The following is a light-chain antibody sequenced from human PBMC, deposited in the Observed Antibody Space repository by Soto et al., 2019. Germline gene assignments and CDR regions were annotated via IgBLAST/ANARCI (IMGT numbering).Light chain of an antibody. Sequence: EIVMTQSPATLSVSPGERATLSCRASQSVSSNLAWYQQKPGQAPRLLIYGASTRATGITARFSGSGSGTDFTLTISSPQSEYLAAYYCQQYNYWPRAFGQGTKVESK. CDR3: QQYNYWPRA. V-gene: IGKV3-15*01. J-gene: IGKJ1*01. CDR1: QSVSSN. CDR2: GAS.